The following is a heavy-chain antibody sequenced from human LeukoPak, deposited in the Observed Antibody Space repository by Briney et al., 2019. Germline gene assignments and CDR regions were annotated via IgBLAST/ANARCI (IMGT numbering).Heavy chain of an antibody. D-gene: IGHD5-18*01. V-gene: IGHV3-7*05. Sequence: GGSLRLSCAASGFTFSNHWMNWVRQAPGKGLEWVANIKRDGSEKYYVDSVKGRFTISRDNAKNSLYLQMNSLRAADTAVYYCAPMAADTAMVGMDVWGQGTEVTVSS. CDR2: IKRDGSEK. J-gene: IGHJ6*02. CDR1: GFTFSNHW. CDR3: APMAADTAMVGMDV.